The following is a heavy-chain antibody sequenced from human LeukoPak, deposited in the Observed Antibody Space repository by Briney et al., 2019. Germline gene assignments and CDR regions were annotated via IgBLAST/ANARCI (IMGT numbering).Heavy chain of an antibody. V-gene: IGHV1-2*02. Sequence: VSVKVSCKASGYTFTGFYIHWVRQAPGQGLEWMGWINPNRGGTNYAQKFKGRVTMTRDTSINTAYMELTRLRSDDTAVYYCATVPVRGDRWFDPWGQGTLVTVSS. CDR3: ATVPVRGDRWFDP. D-gene: IGHD3-10*01. CDR1: GYTFTGFY. CDR2: INPNRGGT. J-gene: IGHJ5*02.